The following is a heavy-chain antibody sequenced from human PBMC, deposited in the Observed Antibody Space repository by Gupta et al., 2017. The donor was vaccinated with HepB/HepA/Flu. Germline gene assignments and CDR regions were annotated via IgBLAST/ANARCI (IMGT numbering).Heavy chain of an antibody. J-gene: IGHJ6*02. CDR1: GFTLTSYY. CDR2: ISPSGGAA. V-gene: IGHV3-48*03. Sequence: EEQVVESGGGLVQPGGSLRLACTTPGFTLTSYYMNWVRQAPGKGLEWVSQISPSGGAASYADSVEGRFTISRDNAQNSLFLQMNSLTVEDTAIYYCVCGNHYYGLDVWGQGTTVTVSS. CDR3: VCGNHYYGLDV. D-gene: IGHD1-14*01.